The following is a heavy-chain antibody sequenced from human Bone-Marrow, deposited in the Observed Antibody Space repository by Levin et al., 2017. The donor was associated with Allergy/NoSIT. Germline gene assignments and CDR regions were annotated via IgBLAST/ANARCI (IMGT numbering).Heavy chain of an antibody. Sequence: GASVKVSCKVSGYTLTELSMHWVRQAPGKGLEWMGGFDPEDGETIYAQKFQGRVTMTEDTSTDTAYMELSSLRSEDTAVYYCATSAGGRYYDILTGYLRRAFDIWGQGTMVTVSS. D-gene: IGHD3-9*01. CDR3: ATSAGGRYYDILTGYLRRAFDI. CDR2: FDPEDGET. CDR1: GYTLTELS. V-gene: IGHV1-24*01. J-gene: IGHJ3*02.